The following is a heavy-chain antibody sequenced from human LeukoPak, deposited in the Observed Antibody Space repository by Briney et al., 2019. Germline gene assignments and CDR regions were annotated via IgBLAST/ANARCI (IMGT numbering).Heavy chain of an antibody. V-gene: IGHV2-70*11. D-gene: IGHD3-10*01. J-gene: IGHJ4*02. CDR1: GFSLSTSGMC. CDR2: IDWDDDK. Sequence: SGPALVKPTQTLTLTCTFSGFSLSTSGMCVSWIRQPPGKALEWLARIDWDDDKYYSTSLKTRLTISKDTSKNQVVLTMTNMDPVGTATYYCARHYYGSGSYSTPFDYWGQGTLVTVSS. CDR3: ARHYYGSGSYSTPFDY.